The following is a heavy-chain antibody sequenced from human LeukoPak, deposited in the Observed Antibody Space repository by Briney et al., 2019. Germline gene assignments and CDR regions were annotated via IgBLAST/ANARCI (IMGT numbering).Heavy chain of an antibody. J-gene: IGHJ4*02. CDR1: GGSFSGYY. V-gene: IGHV4-34*01. CDR3: ARVDRSNSTNYDY. CDR2: INHSGST. D-gene: IGHD1-1*01. Sequence: TSETLSLTCAVYGGSFSGYYWSWIRQPPGKGLEWIGEINHSGSTNYNPSLKSRVTISVDTSKNQFSLKLSSVTAADTAVYYCARVDRSNSTNYDYWGQGTLVTVSS.